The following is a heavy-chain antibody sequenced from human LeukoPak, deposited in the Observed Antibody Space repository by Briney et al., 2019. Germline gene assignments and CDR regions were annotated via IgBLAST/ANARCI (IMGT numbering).Heavy chain of an antibody. CDR2: IYYSGST. D-gene: IGHD6-19*01. CDR1: GGSISSYY. V-gene: IGHV4-59*08. Sequence: SETLSLTCTVSGGSISSYYWSWIRQPPGKGLEWIGYIYYSGSTNYNPSLKTRVTISVDTFKNQFSLKLSSVTAADTAVYYCARKGSSGWIFDYWGQGTLVTVSS. CDR3: ARKGSSGWIFDY. J-gene: IGHJ4*02.